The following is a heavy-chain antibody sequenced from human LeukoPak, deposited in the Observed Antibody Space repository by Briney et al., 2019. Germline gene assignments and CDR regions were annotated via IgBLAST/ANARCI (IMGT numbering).Heavy chain of an antibody. CDR3: ARAGDDDCSSTSCYVYGGGY. V-gene: IGHV1-69*13. J-gene: IGHJ4*02. CDR1: GGTFSSYA. CDR2: IIPIFGTA. Sequence: GASVKVSCKASGGTFSSYAISWVRQAPGQGLEWMGGIIPIFGTANYAQKFQGRVTITADESTSTAYMELSSLRSEDTAVYYCARAGDDDCSSTSCYVYGGGYWGQGTQVTVSS. D-gene: IGHD2-2*01.